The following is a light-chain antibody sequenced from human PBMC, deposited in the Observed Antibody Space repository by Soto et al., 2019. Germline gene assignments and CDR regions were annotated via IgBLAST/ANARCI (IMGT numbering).Light chain of an antibody. CDR2: KAS. CDR1: QSISSW. CDR3: QQYNSYSPAT. J-gene: IGKJ1*01. Sequence: DIQMTQSPSTLSACVGDRVTITCRASQSISSWLAWYQLKPGKAPKLLIYKASSLESGVPSRFSGSGSGTEFTLTISSLQPDDFATYYCQQYNSYSPATFGQGTKVEIK. V-gene: IGKV1-5*03.